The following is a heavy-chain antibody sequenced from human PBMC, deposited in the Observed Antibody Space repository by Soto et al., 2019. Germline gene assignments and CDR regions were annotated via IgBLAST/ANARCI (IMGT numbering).Heavy chain of an antibody. V-gene: IGHV1-3*01. CDR3: ARVHGYCSSTSCYGPLYYYYGMDV. CDR1: GYTFTSYA. D-gene: IGHD2-2*03. J-gene: IGHJ6*02. CDR2: INAGNGNT. Sequence: QVQLVQSGAEVKKPGASVKVSCKASGYTFTSYAMHWVRQAPGQRLEWMGWINAGNGNTKYSQKFQGRVTITRDTSARTAYMELSSLRSEDTAVYDCARVHGYCSSTSCYGPLYYYYGMDVWGQGTTVTVSS.